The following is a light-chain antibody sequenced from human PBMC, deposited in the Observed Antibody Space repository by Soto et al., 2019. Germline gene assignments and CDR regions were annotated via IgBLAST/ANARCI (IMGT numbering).Light chain of an antibody. CDR2: GDS. CDR3: QQHCRTPWT. J-gene: IGKJ1*01. Sequence: VMTQSPATLSVSAGERVTLPCRASQSVRNNLALYQQKPGQAPSLLIYGDSTRVTGVPARFIGSGSGTDFSLTISRLQPEDFAVYYCQQHCRTPWTFGHGTKVDIK. V-gene: IGKV3-15*01. CDR1: QSVRNN.